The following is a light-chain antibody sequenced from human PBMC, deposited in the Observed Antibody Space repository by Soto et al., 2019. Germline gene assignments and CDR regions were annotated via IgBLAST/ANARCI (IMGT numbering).Light chain of an antibody. V-gene: IGKV1-39*01. CDR1: QSISSY. CDR2: AAS. Sequence: DIQMTQSPSSLSASVGDRVTITCRASQSISSYLNWYQQTPGKAPKILIYAASSLQSGVPSRFSGSGSGTDFTLPLSSLQPEDFETYYCQQSYSNPPTFGGGTKVDIK. J-gene: IGKJ4*01. CDR3: QQSYSNPPT.